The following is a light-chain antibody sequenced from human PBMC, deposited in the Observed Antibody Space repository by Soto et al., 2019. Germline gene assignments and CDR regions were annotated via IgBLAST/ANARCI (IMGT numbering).Light chain of an antibody. Sequence: QSALTQPPSASGSPGQSVTISCTGTSSDVGGSNYVSWFQQHPGKAPKLLIYEVTERPSGVPDRFSGSKSGNTASLTVFGLQAEDEADYYCSSFAGFNNFAVFGGGTKLTVL. CDR1: SSDVGGSNY. CDR3: SSFAGFNNFAV. CDR2: EVT. V-gene: IGLV2-8*01. J-gene: IGLJ2*01.